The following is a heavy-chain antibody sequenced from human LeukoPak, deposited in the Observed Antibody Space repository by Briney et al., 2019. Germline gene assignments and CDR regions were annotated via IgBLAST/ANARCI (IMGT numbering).Heavy chain of an antibody. CDR2: INHSGST. CDR3: ARGPGDIVVVVAYYFDY. J-gene: IGHJ4*02. Sequence: SETLSLTYAVYGGSFSGYYWSWIRQPPGKGLEWIGEINHSGSTNYNPSLKSRVTISVDTSKNQFSLKLSSVPAADTAVYHCARGPGDIVVVVAYYFDYWGQGTLVTVSS. CDR1: GGSFSGYY. D-gene: IGHD2-15*01. V-gene: IGHV4-34*01.